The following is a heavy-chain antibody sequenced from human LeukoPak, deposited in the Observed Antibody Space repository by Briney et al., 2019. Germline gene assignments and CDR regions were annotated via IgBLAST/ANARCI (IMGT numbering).Heavy chain of an antibody. CDR2: IYLCDPDN. CDR1: GSHFTSYW. V-gene: IGHV5-51*01. CDR3: ARHKHYDSSGHYYVPIYYYYYGMDV. Sequence: GGALKISCKGSGSHFTSYWIGGARQLPGKGLEGMGIIYLCDPDNRYSPSLQGQVTISANKSISPAYLQWSSLKPSDTAMYYCARHKHYDSSGHYYVPIYYYYYGMDVWGQGTTVTVSS. D-gene: IGHD3-22*01. J-gene: IGHJ6*01.